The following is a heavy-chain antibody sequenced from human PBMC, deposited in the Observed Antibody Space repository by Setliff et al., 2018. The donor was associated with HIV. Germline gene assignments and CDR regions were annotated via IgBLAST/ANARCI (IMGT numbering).Heavy chain of an antibody. V-gene: IGHV1-69*06. D-gene: IGHD6-19*01. CDR2: IIPLLGTP. CDR3: ARDRSGIAVAAPDAFDV. CDR1: GGSFRNYA. J-gene: IGHJ3*01. Sequence: ASVQVSCKASGGSFRNYAINWVRQAPGQGLAWMGGIIPLLGTPNYAHKFQGRVTITADKYSSTVYMELSSLRSEDSAVFYCARDRSGIAVAAPDAFDVWGQGTMVTVSS.